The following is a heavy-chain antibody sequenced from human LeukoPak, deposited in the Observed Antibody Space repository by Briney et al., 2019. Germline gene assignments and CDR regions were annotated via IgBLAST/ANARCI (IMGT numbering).Heavy chain of an antibody. CDR2: ISRSGTTI. CDR1: QFTFSNYE. J-gene: IGHJ6*03. CDR3: AKDAQMIYCSSTSCYNLYYYYMDV. D-gene: IGHD2-2*02. Sequence: GGSLRLSCAASQFTFSNYEMNWVRQAPGKGLECVAYISRSGTTILYADSVEGRFTISRDNSKNTLYLQMNSLRAEDTAVYYCAKDAQMIYCSSTSCYNLYYYYMDVWGKGTTVTISS. V-gene: IGHV3-48*03.